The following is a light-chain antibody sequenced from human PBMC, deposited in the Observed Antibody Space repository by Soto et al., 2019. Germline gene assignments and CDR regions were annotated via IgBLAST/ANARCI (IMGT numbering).Light chain of an antibody. CDR2: RVS. Sequence: DIVMTQTPLSLSVTLGQPAAISCRSSESLVYSNGNTYLSWYHQRPGQPPRLLIHRVSNRFSGVPERFSDSGAGTDFTLEISRVEAEDVGIYYCMQGTLWWTFGQGTKVEI. V-gene: IGKV2-24*01. J-gene: IGKJ1*01. CDR1: ESLVYSNGNTY. CDR3: MQGTLWWT.